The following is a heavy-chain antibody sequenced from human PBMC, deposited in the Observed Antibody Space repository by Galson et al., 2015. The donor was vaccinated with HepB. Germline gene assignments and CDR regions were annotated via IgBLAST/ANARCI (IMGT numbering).Heavy chain of an antibody. V-gene: IGHV1-3*01. J-gene: IGHJ3*02. CDR1: GYTFTSYA. D-gene: IGHD3-3*01. CDR3: ARGFWSGYQLDAFEI. CDR2: INAGNGNT. Sequence: SVKVSCKASGYTFTSYAMHWVRQAPGQRLEWMGWINAGNGNTKYSQKFQGRVTITRDTSASTAYMELSSLRSEDTAVYYCARGFWSGYQLDAFEIWGQGTMVTVSS.